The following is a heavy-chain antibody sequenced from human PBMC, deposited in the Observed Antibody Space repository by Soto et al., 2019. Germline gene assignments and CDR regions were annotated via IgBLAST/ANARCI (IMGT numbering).Heavy chain of an antibody. CDR3: TTAAAAAGYYYSYYGMDV. Sequence: GGSLRLSCAASGFTFSNAWMSWVRQAPGKGLEWVGRIKSKTDGGTTDYAAPVKGRFTISRDDSKNTLYLQMNSLKTEDTAVYYCTTAAAAAGYYYSYYGMDVCGQGTTVTVS. CDR2: IKSKTDGGTT. CDR1: GFTFSNAW. D-gene: IGHD6-13*01. J-gene: IGHJ6*02. V-gene: IGHV3-15*01.